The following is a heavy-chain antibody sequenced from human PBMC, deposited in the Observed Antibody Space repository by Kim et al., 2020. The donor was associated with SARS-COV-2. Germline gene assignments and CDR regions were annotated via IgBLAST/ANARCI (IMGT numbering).Heavy chain of an antibody. J-gene: IGHJ4*02. Sequence: KRYSPSLKGRLTITKDTSKNQVVLTMTTMDPVDTATYYCAHSTTVTAFDYWGQGTLVTVSS. CDR3: AHSTTVTAFDY. D-gene: IGHD4-17*01. V-gene: IGHV2-5*01. CDR2: K.